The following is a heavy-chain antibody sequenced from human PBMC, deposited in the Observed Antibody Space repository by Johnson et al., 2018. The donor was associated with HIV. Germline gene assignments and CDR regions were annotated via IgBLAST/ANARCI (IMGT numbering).Heavy chain of an antibody. J-gene: IGHJ3*01. CDR2: FWYDGSNN. V-gene: IGHV3-33*01. Sequence: QMLLVESGGGVVQPGRSLRLTCAASGFTFSGYGIHWVRQAPGKGLEWVAVFWYDGSNNYYADSVKGRFTISRDNSKNTLYLQMNSLRAEDTAVYYCTIDPIFLGYWYHSSPWGQGTIVTVSS. CDR3: TIDPIFLGYWYHSSP. CDR1: GFTFSGYG. D-gene: IGHD3-22*01.